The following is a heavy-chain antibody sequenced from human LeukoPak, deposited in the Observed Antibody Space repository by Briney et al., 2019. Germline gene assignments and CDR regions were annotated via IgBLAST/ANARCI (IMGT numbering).Heavy chain of an antibody. D-gene: IGHD4-17*01. CDR3: ARRTTVTPNWFDP. CDR1: GGSISGYY. V-gene: IGHV4-59*08. J-gene: IGHJ5*02. Sequence: NPSETLSLTCTVSGGSISGYYWSWIRQPPGKGLEWIGYIHYSGSTNYNPSLRSRVTISLDTSKNQFSLRVNSVTAADTAVYYCARRTTVTPNWFDPWGQGTLVTVSS. CDR2: IHYSGST.